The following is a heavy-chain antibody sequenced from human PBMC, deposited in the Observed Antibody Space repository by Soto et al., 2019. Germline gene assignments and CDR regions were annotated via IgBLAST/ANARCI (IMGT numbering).Heavy chain of an antibody. D-gene: IGHD5-12*01. J-gene: IGHJ6*02. CDR3: ASPRRDGYDNHYSYYGMDV. CDR2: ISSSSSNI. Sequence: EVQLVESGGGLVKPGGSLRLSCAASGFTFSSYNMNWVRQAPGKGLEWVSSISSSSSNIYDADSLKGRFTISRDNAKNSLYLQMNSLRAEDTAVYYCASPRRDGYDNHYSYYGMDVWGQGTTVTVSS. V-gene: IGHV3-21*01. CDR1: GFTFSSYN.